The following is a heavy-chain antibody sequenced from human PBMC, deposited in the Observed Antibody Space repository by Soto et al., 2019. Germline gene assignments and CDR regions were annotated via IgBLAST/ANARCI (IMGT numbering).Heavy chain of an antibody. CDR3: TTGKVVPAARYYYYYYGMDV. CDR2: TKSKTDGGTT. J-gene: IGHJ6*02. D-gene: IGHD2-2*01. CDR1: GFTFSNAW. Sequence: LRLSCAASGFTFSNAWMSWVRQAPGKGLEWVGRTKSKTDGGTTDYAAPVKGRFTISRDDSKNTLYLQMNSLKTEDTAVYYCTTGKVVPAARYYYYYYGMDVWGQGTTVTVSS. V-gene: IGHV3-15*01.